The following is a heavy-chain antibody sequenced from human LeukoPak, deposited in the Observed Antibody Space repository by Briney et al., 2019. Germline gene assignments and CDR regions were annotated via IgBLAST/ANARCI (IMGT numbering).Heavy chain of an antibody. CDR2: SDPEDGET. CDR3: ATDAVVANYYGGGY. V-gene: IGHV1-24*01. Sequence: GASVKVSCKVSGYTLTELSMHWVRQAPGKGLEWTGGSDPEDGETIYAQKFQGRVTMTEDTSTDTAYMELSSLRSEDTAVYYCATDAVVANYYGGGYWGQGTLVTVSS. D-gene: IGHD3-22*01. CDR1: GYTLTELS. J-gene: IGHJ4*02.